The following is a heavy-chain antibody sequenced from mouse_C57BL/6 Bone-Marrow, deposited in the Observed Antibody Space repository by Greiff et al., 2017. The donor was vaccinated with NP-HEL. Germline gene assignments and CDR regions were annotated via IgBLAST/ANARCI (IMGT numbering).Heavy chain of an antibody. Sequence: QVQLKESGAELVKPGASVKLSCKASGYTFTEYTIHWVKQRSGQGLEWIGWFYPGSGSIKYNEKFKDKATLTADKSSSTVYMDLSRLTSEDSAVYFCARPGDYFGSSYGYFDVWGKGTTVTVSS. CDR1: GYTFTEYT. V-gene: IGHV1-62-2*01. D-gene: IGHD1-1*01. CDR2: FYPGSGSI. CDR3: ARPGDYFGSSYGYFDV. J-gene: IGHJ1*03.